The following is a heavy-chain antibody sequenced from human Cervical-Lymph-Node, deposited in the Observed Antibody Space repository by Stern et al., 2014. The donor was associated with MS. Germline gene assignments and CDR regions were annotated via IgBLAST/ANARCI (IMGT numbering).Heavy chain of an antibody. CDR3: ARDEIGQTTTHYYYYGMDV. J-gene: IGHJ6*02. Sequence: QVQLVQSGAEVKKPGSSVKVSCKASGVTFSSQAISWVRQAPGQGLEWLGGIIPLFGAAHYAQKFQGRVTITADEFTSTAYMELRSLRSEDTAVYYCARDEIGQTTTHYYYYGMDVWGQGTTVTVSS. D-gene: IGHD1-1*01. CDR2: IIPLFGAA. CDR1: GVTFSSQA. V-gene: IGHV1-69*01.